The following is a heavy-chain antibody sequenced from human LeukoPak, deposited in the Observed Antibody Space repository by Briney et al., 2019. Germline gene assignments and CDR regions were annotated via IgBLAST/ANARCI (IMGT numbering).Heavy chain of an antibody. CDR3: ARHGYYDFWSGLDP. D-gene: IGHD3-3*01. CDR1: GGSISSYY. V-gene: IGHV4-59*08. J-gene: IGHJ5*02. Sequence: SETLSLTCTVSGGSISSYYWSWIRQPPGKGLEWIGQIYYSGSTNYNPSLQSRVTISVDRSTNQFSLKLTSVTAADTAVYYCARHGYYDFWSGLDPWGQGTLVTVSS. CDR2: IYYSGST.